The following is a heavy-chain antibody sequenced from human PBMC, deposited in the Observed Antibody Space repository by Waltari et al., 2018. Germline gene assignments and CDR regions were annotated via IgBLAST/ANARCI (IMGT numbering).Heavy chain of an antibody. V-gene: IGHV3-23*01. D-gene: IGHD1-26*01. Sequence: EVQLLESGGGLVQPGGSLRLSCAASGFYFNGHAMNWARQAPGKRPEWVSCINHSGDRTFYADSVRGRFTISRDNSKNTLYLEMNSLRDEDTALYYCAKGHGSGSWLIDYWGQGTLVTVSS. CDR3: AKGHGSGSWLIDY. J-gene: IGHJ4*02. CDR2: INHSGDRT. CDR1: GFYFNGHA.